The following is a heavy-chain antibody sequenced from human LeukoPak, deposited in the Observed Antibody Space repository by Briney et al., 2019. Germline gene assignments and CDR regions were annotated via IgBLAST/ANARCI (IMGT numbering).Heavy chain of an antibody. CDR3: ARDGEAGGYFDY. CDR1: GGTFSSYA. CDR2: IIPIFGTA. D-gene: IGHD2-8*02. J-gene: IGHJ4*02. Sequence: SVKVSCKASGGTFSSYAISWVRQAPGQGLEWMGRIIPIFGTANYAQKFQGRVTITTDESTSTAYMELSSLRSEDAAVYYCARDGEAGGYFDYWGQGTLVTVSS. V-gene: IGHV1-69*05.